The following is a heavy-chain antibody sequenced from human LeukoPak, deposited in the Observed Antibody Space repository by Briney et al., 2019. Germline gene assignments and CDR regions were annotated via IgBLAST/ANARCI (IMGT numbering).Heavy chain of an antibody. CDR2: VFTTGST. V-gene: IGHV4-4*07. CDR3: ARALTTADFDY. CDR1: GGSIGRYY. D-gene: IGHD4-17*01. J-gene: IGHJ4*02. Sequence: PSETLSLTCTVSGGSIGRYYWSWIRQPAGKGLEWIGRVFTTGSTTCNPFLKSRVTMSVDTSKNQFSLKLTSMAAADTAMYYCARALTTADFDYWGQGTLVTVSS.